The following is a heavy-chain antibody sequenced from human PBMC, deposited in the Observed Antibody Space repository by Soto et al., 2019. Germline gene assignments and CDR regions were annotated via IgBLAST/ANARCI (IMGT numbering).Heavy chain of an antibody. D-gene: IGHD3-3*01. CDR1: GGSFSGYY. CDR2: INHSGST. J-gene: IGHJ6*03. V-gene: IGHV4-34*01. CDR3: ASRRDFWSGYYIGARYYYYMDV. Sequence: SETLSLTCAVYGGSFSGYYWSWIRQPPGKGLEWIGEINHSGSTNYNPSLKSRVTISVDTSKNQFSLKLSSVTAAGTAVYYCASRRDFWSGYYIGARYYYYMDVWGKGTTVTVSS.